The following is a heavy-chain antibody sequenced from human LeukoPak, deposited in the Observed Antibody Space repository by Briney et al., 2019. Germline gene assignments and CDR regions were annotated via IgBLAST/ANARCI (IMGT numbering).Heavy chain of an antibody. V-gene: IGHV3-48*01. Sequence: GGSLRLSCAASGFTFSSHSMNWDRQAPGKGLEWVSYISSSSSTIYYADSVKGRFTISRDNAKNSLYLQMNSLRAEDTAVYYCARGAYYYEDWGQGTLVTVSS. CDR2: ISSSSSTI. CDR3: ARGAYYYED. D-gene: IGHD3-22*01. CDR1: GFTFSSHS. J-gene: IGHJ4*02.